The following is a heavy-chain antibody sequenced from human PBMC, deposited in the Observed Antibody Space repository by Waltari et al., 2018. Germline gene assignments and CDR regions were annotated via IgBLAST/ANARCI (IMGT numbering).Heavy chain of an antibody. CDR3: ARTAELVAYGMDV. CDR2: HNPNSGGT. J-gene: IGHJ6*02. D-gene: IGHD5-12*01. CDR1: GYTFTGYY. V-gene: IGHV1-2*06. Sequence: QVQLVQSGAEVKKPGASVKVSCKASGYTFTGYYMHWVRQAPGQGLGWIGLHNPNSGGTNYDHKFQGRVTMTMDTSISTAYMELSRLRSDDTAVYYCARTAELVAYGMDVWGQGTTVTVSS.